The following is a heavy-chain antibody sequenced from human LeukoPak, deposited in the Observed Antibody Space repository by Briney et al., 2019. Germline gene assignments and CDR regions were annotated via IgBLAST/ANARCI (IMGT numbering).Heavy chain of an antibody. D-gene: IGHD6-6*01. CDR3: ARVGYSSSSFDY. V-gene: IGHV3-7*01. Sequence: ETLSLTCTVSGGSISSYYWSWVRQAPGKGLEWVANIKQDGGQKYYVDSVKGRFTIARDNAKNSLYLQMSSLRAEDTAVYHCARVGYSSSSFDYWGQGTLVTVSS. CDR2: IKQDGGQK. CDR1: GGSISSYY. J-gene: IGHJ4*02.